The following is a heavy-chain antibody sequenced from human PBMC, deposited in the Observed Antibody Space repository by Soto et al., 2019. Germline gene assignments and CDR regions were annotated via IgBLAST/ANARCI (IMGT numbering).Heavy chain of an antibody. J-gene: IGHJ4*02. Sequence: SETLSLTCTVSGGSISSGDYYWSWIRQPPGKGLEWIGSIYYSGSTYYNPSLKSRVTISVDTSKNQFSLKLNSVTAADTAVYYCARRGSGSYSDYWGQGTLVTVSS. D-gene: IGHD3-10*01. CDR1: GGSISSGDYY. V-gene: IGHV4-30-4*01. CDR3: ARRGSGSYSDY. CDR2: IYYSGST.